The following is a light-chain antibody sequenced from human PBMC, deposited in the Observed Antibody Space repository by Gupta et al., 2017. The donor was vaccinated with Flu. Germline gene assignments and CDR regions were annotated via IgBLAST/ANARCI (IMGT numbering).Light chain of an antibody. CDR2: EIR. CDR3: DARDNDQSVVV. V-gene: IGLV1-51*01. J-gene: IGLJ3*02. CDR1: TSKSGNNY. Sequence: VTISMSRVTSKSGNNYVSWYQQLPETAPKLLIYEIRTRPSGVPERFSGAKSGTSATLAITGLQAADEADYYCDARDNDQSVVVFGGGTKVNVL.